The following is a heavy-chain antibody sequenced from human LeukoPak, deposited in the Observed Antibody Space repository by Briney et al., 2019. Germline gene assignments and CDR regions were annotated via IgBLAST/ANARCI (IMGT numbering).Heavy chain of an antibody. V-gene: IGHV4-39*07. CDR1: GGSISSSSYY. CDR3: ARGGSKYQLLYATGWFDP. D-gene: IGHD2-2*02. Sequence: SETLSLTCTVSGGSISSSSYYWGWIRQPPGKGLEWIGSIYTSGSTNYNPSLKSRVTISVDTSKNQFSLKLSSVTAADTAVYYCARGGSKYQLLYATGWFDPWGQGTLVTVSS. CDR2: IYTSGST. J-gene: IGHJ5*02.